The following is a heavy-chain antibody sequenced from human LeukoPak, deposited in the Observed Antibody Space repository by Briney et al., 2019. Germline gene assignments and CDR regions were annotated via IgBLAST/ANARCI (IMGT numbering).Heavy chain of an antibody. V-gene: IGHV1-8*01. Sequence: ASVKVSCKASGYTFTSYDINWVRQATGQGLEWMGWMNPNSGNTGYAQKFQGRVTMTRNTSISTAYMELSSLRSEDTAVYYCARGLDSSGPGGIWGQGTTVTVSS. CDR3: ARGLDSSGPGGI. CDR2: MNPNSGNT. CDR1: GYTFTSYD. J-gene: IGHJ3*02. D-gene: IGHD3-22*01.